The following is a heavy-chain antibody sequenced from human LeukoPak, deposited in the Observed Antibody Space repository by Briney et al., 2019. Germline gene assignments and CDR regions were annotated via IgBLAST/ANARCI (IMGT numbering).Heavy chain of an antibody. Sequence: PGGSLRLSCAGSGFNFGDYVMSWARQAPGKGLEWVSGINWNGGSTGYADSVKGRFTISRDNAKNSLYLQMNSLRAEDTALYHCARIGVGNGMDVWGQGTTVTVSS. V-gene: IGHV3-20*01. D-gene: IGHD2-15*01. CDR3: ARIGVGNGMDV. CDR2: INWNGGST. CDR1: GFNFGDYV. J-gene: IGHJ6*02.